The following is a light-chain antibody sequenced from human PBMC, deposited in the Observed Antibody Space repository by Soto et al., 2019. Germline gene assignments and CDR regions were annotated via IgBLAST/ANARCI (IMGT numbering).Light chain of an antibody. V-gene: IGKV1-5*03. J-gene: IGKJ4*01. CDR3: HRNETSPLA. CDR1: RDIGTW. CDR2: RAS. Sequence: TQMTQSPSTLSASVGDSVSITCRASRDIGTWLAWFQQKPGRAPNLLIYRASSLARGVPSRFSGSGSGTEFTLTISSLQPDDFATYYCHRNETSPLAFGGGTKVDI.